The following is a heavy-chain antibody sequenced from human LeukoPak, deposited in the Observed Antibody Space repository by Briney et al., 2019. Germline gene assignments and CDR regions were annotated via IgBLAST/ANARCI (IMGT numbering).Heavy chain of an antibody. CDR2: IHSGGST. Sequence: ETLSLTCTVSGGSISGYYWSWVRQAPGKGLEWVSLIHSGGSTYYADSVKDRFTISRDNSKNTLYLQMNNLRAEDTAVYYCARTYYYGFWGQGTLVTVSS. D-gene: IGHD3-10*01. V-gene: IGHV3-66*01. CDR3: ARTYYYGF. J-gene: IGHJ4*02. CDR1: GGSISGYY.